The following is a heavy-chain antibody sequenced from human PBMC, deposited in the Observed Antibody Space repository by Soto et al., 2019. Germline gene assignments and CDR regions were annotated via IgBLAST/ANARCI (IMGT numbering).Heavy chain of an antibody. D-gene: IGHD4-17*01. CDR2: LSYDGNNK. Sequence: QVQLVESGGGVVQPGRSLRLSCAASGFTFSSYGMHWVRQAPGKGLEWVAVLSYDGNNKYYADSVKGRFTISRDNFKNTLYLQMDSLRAEDTAMYYCAKDHLETTVTTPSYWGQGTLGTVAS. V-gene: IGHV3-30*18. J-gene: IGHJ4*02. CDR1: GFTFSSYG. CDR3: AKDHLETTVTTPSY.